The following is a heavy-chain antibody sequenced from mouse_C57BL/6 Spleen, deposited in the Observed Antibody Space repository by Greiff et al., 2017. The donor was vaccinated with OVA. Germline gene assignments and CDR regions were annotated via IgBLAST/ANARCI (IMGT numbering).Heavy chain of an antibody. D-gene: IGHD1-2*01. J-gene: IGHJ2*01. CDR1: GFTFSSYG. V-gene: IGHV5-6*01. CDR3: ARHPPLLRKDFDD. Sequence: EVQLVESGGDLVKPGGSLKLSCAASGFTFSSYGMSWVRQTPDKRLEWVATISSGGSYTYYPDSVKGRFTISRDNAKNTLYLQMSSLKSEDTAMYYCARHPPLLRKDFDDWGQGTTLTVSS. CDR2: ISSGGSYT.